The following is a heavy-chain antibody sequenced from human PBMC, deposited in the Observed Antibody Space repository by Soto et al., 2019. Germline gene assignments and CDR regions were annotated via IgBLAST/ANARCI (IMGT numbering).Heavy chain of an antibody. V-gene: IGHV4-34*01. CDR1: GGSFSGYY. CDR3: ARGRTHRKYYYDSSGIWPFDY. J-gene: IGHJ4*02. Sequence: KTSETLSLTCAVYGGSFSGYYWSWIRQPPGKGLEWIGEINHSGSTNYNPSLKSRVTISVDTSKNQFSLKLSSVTAADTAVYYCARGRTHRKYYYDSSGIWPFDYWGQGTLVTVS. CDR2: INHSGST. D-gene: IGHD3-22*01.